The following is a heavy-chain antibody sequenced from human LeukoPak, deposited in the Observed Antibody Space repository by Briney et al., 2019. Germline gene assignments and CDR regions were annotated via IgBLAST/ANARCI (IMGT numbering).Heavy chain of an antibody. CDR2: ISSSSSYI. CDR1: GFTFSSYS. Sequence: GGSLRLSCAASGFTFSSYSMNWVRQAPGKGLEWVSSISSSSSYIYYADSVEGRFTISRDNAKNSLYLQMNSLRAEDTAVYYCARDADEYYFDYWGQGTLVTVSS. J-gene: IGHJ4*02. CDR3: ARDADEYYFDY. V-gene: IGHV3-21*01.